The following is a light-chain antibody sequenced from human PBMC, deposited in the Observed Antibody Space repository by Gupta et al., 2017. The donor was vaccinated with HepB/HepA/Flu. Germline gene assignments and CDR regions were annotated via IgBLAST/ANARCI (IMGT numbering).Light chain of an antibody. Sequence: VLPPSLAPQSVSPGERATLSCRASPSVTSNLAWYQKKRGQAPRLLIYGASTRATGIPDRCTGSGSGTEFPPTISSLQSEDFAVYYCQQYNGWPRTFGGGTKVEIK. V-gene: IGKV3-15*01. CDR2: GAS. CDR3: QQYNGWPRT. CDR1: PSVTSN. J-gene: IGKJ4*01.